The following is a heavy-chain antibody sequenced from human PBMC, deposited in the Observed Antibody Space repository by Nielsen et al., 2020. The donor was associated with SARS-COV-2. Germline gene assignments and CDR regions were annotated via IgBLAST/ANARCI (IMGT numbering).Heavy chain of an antibody. Sequence: WIRQPPGKGLEWVAVISYDGSNKYYADSVKGRFTISRDNSKNTLYLQMNSLRAEDTAVYYCAKDLHDILTGPYYYYYGMDVWGQGTTVTVSS. J-gene: IGHJ6*02. CDR2: ISYDGSNK. V-gene: IGHV3-30*18. CDR3: AKDLHDILTGPYYYYYGMDV. D-gene: IGHD3-9*01.